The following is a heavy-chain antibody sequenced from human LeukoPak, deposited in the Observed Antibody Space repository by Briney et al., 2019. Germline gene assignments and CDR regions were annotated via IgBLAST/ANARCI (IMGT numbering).Heavy chain of an antibody. D-gene: IGHD3-22*01. CDR2: ISSSSGTI. V-gene: IGHV3-48*04. CDR3: AATYYYDGSGDY. J-gene: IGHJ4*02. CDR1: GFTFSTYS. Sequence: GGSLRLSCAASGFTFSTYSMNWVRQAPGKGLEWISYISSSSGTIYYADSVKGRFTISRDNAKNSLYLLMNSLRTEDTAVYYCAATYYYDGSGDYWGQGTLVTVSS.